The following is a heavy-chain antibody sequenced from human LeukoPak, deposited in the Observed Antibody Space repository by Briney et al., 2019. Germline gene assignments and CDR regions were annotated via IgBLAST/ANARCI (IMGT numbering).Heavy chain of an antibody. CDR1: GGSFSGYS. CDR3: ASGGYSYGFDY. V-gene: IGHV4-30-2*01. D-gene: IGHD5-18*01. CDR2: IYHNGNT. J-gene: IGHJ4*02. Sequence: SETLSLTCAVYGGSFSGYSWSWIRQPPGKGLEWIGYIYHNGNTYYSPSLKSRVTISVDGSKNQLSLKLSSVTAADTAMYYCASGGYSYGFDYWGQGTLVTVSS.